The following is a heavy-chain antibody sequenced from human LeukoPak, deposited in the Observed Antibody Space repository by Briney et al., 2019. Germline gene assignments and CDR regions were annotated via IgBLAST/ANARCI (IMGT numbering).Heavy chain of an antibody. D-gene: IGHD5-12*01. CDR2: ISGSGGST. Sequence: PGGSLRLSCAASGFTFSSYAMSWVRQAPGKGLEWVSAISGSGGSTYYADSVKGRFTISRDNSRNTLYLQMNSLRAEDTAVYYCAKGKGYSGYDPVDSWGQGTLVTVSS. CDR1: GFTFSSYA. J-gene: IGHJ4*02. V-gene: IGHV3-23*01. CDR3: AKGKGYSGYDPVDS.